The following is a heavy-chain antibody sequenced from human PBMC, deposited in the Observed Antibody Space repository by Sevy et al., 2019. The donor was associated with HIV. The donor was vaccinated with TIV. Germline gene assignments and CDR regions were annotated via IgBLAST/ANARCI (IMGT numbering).Heavy chain of an antibody. CDR2: ISGSGGST. CDR1: GFTFSSYA. Sequence: GGSLRLSCAASGFTFSSYAMSWVRQAPGKGLEWVSAISGSGGSTYYADSVKGRFTISRDSSKNTLYLQMNSLRAVDNAVYYCTKDDQDYDFWSGTYYYYYYMDVWGKGTTVTVSS. D-gene: IGHD3-3*01. CDR3: TKDDQDYDFWSGTYYYYYYMDV. V-gene: IGHV3-23*01. J-gene: IGHJ6*03.